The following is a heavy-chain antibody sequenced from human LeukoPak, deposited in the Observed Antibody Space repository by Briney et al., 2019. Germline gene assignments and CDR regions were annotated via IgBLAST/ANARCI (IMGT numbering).Heavy chain of an antibody. V-gene: IGHV1-2*02. CDR3: ARGYCSGGSCYSGAYYYYYMDV. CDR1: GYTFTGYY. D-gene: IGHD2-15*01. J-gene: IGHJ6*03. CDR2: INPNSGGT. Sequence: GASVKVSCKASGYTFTGYYMHWVRQAPGQGLEWMGWINPNSGGTNYAQKFQGRVTMTRDTSISTDYMELSSLRSDDTAVYYCARGYCSGGSCYSGAYYYYYMDVWGKGTTVTASS.